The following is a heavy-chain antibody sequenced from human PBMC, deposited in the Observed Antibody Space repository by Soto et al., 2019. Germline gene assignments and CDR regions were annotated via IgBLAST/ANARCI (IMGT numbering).Heavy chain of an antibody. CDR1: GFTFSSSA. CDR2: VSGSGGAT. Sequence: EVQLLDSGGGLVQPGGSLRLSCAASGFTFSSSAMSWVRQAPGKGLEWGSAVSGSGGATYYADSVRGRFTISRDNSKNTLYLQMNSPRAEDTAIYFCARCTVDTIVTSGWCHYLDPWGQGTLVTVSS. CDR3: ARCTVDTIVTSGWCHYLDP. V-gene: IGHV3-23*01. J-gene: IGHJ5*02. D-gene: IGHD6-19*01.